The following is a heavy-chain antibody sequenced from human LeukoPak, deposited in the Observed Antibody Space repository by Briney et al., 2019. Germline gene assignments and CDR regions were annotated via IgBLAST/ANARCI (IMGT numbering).Heavy chain of an antibody. V-gene: IGHV3-74*01. CDR2: IDRDGSRI. Sequence: HPGGSLRLSCTASGFSFSGHWMHWVRQAPGKGLVWVSRIDRDGSRINYADSVKGRFTISRDNGKNTLFLQMNSLRAEDAAVYYCVRGNDYGGPHYWGQGTLVTVSS. J-gene: IGHJ4*02. CDR1: GFSFSGHW. D-gene: IGHD4-23*01. CDR3: VRGNDYGGPHY.